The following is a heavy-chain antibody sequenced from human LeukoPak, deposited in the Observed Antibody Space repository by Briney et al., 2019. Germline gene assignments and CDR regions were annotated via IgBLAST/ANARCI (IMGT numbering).Heavy chain of an antibody. V-gene: IGHV4-31*03. CDR1: GGSIRSSYYY. CDR3: ARESRSGYYYYYYGMDV. Sequence: KASATLSPTCTVSGGSIRSSYYYRGWIRQHPGKGLEWIGYIYYSGSTYYNPSLKSRVTISVDTSKNQFSLKLSSVTAADTAVYYCARESRSGYYYYYYGMDVWGQGTTVTVSS. CDR2: IYYSGST. D-gene: IGHD3-22*01. J-gene: IGHJ6*02.